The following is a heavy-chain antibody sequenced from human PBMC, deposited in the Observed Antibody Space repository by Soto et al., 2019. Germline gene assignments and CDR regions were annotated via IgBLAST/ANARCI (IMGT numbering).Heavy chain of an antibody. CDR3: ARLFAYYDKEPGAFDI. J-gene: IGHJ3*02. V-gene: IGHV4-30-4*01. CDR1: GGSISDVDFY. CDR2: IYYRGTT. D-gene: IGHD3-22*01. Sequence: LSLTCTVSGGSISDVDFYWSWIRQPPGKGLEWIGYIYYRGTTYFNPSLKTRVSISIDTSRGQFSLQLDSVTAADTAVYYCARLFAYYDKEPGAFDIWGQGTVVTVSS.